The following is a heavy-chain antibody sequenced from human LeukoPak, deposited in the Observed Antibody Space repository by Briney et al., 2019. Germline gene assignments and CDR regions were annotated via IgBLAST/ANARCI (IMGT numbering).Heavy chain of an antibody. Sequence: GGSLRLSCAASGFTFSSYWMHWVRQAPGKGLEWVSRINSDGSSKNYADSVKGRFTISRDNAKNTLYLQMNSLRAEDTAVYYCARGYYVTSGFYLGYWGQGTLVTVSS. J-gene: IGHJ4*02. CDR2: INSDGSSK. V-gene: IGHV3-74*01. D-gene: IGHD3-22*01. CDR1: GFTFSSYW. CDR3: ARGYYVTSGFYLGY.